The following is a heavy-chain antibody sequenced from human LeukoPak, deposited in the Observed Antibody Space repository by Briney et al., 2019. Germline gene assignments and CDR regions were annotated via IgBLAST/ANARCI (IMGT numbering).Heavy chain of an antibody. Sequence: GGSLRLSCAASGLGFSTSVIHWVRQAPGKGLEWVAVISYDGNSKFYGDSVKGRFTISRDNSKNTLFLQMNSLRPDDTAVYYCARDPRPDYYDSSGFYPYFDRWGQGTLVTVSS. V-gene: IGHV3-30*03. CDR1: GLGFSTSV. CDR2: ISYDGNSK. CDR3: ARDPRPDYYDSSGFYPYFDR. J-gene: IGHJ4*02. D-gene: IGHD3-22*01.